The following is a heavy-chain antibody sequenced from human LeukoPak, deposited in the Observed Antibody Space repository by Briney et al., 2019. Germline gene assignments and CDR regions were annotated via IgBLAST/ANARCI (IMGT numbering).Heavy chain of an antibody. CDR3: AREDKGAIFGV. CDR2: IYSGGST. D-gene: IGHD3-3*01. V-gene: IGHV3-53*01. J-gene: IGHJ4*02. CDR1: GFTVSSNY. Sequence: GGSLRLSCAASGFTVSSNYMSWVRQAPGKGLEWVSVIYSGGSTYYADSVKGRFTISRDNSKNTLYLQMNSLRAEDTAVYYCAREDKGAIFGVGGQGTLVTVSS.